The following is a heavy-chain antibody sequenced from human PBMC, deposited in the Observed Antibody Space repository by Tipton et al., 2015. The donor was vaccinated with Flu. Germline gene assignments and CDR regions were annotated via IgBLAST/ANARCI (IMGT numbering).Heavy chain of an antibody. CDR2: IYYSGST. J-gene: IGHJ4*02. D-gene: IGHD3-9*01. CDR3: ARVMRTGYYKYFDH. CDR1: GGSISSSSYY. Sequence: TLSLTCTVSGGSISSSSYYWGWIRQPPGKGLEWIGSIYYSGSTYYNPSLKSRVTISVDTSKNQFSPKLSSVTAADTAVYYCARVMRTGYYKYFDHWGQGTLVTVSS. V-gene: IGHV4-39*07.